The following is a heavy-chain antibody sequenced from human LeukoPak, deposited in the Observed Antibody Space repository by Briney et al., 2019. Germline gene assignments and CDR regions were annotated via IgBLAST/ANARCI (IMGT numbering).Heavy chain of an antibody. CDR1: GGTFSSYA. CDR2: IIPILGIA. V-gene: IGHV1-69*04. D-gene: IGHD1-26*01. Sequence: ASVKVSCKASGGTFSSYAISWVRQAPGQGLEWMGRIIPILGIANYAQKFQGRVTITADKSTSTAYMELSSLRSEDAAVYYCARVAAPWEAFDIWGQGTMVTVSS. CDR3: ARVAAPWEAFDI. J-gene: IGHJ3*02.